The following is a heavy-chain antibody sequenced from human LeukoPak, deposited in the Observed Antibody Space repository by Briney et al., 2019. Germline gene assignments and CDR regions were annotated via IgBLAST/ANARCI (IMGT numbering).Heavy chain of an antibody. CDR3: ARDSALTFGGVIPPDY. V-gene: IGHV3-30-3*01. CDR1: GFTFSSYA. D-gene: IGHD3-16*02. J-gene: IGHJ4*02. CDR2: ISYDGSNK. Sequence: PGRSLRLSCAASGFTFSSYAMHWVRQAPGKGPEWVAVISYDGSNKYYADSVKGRFTISRDNSKNTLYLQMNSLRAEDTAVYYCARDSALTFGGVIPPDYWGQGTLVTVSS.